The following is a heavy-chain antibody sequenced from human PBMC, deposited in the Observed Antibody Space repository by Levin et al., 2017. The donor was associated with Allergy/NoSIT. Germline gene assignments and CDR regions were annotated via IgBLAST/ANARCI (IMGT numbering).Heavy chain of an antibody. CDR1: GFTFSSYS. D-gene: IGHD1-26*01. J-gene: IGHJ4*02. V-gene: IGHV3-21*01. CDR3: ARVFAPRELLRLGHGSDY. CDR2: ISSSSSYI. Sequence: TGGSLRLSCAASGFTFSSYSMNWVRQAPGKGLEWVSSISSSSSYIYYADSVKGRFTISRDNAKNSLYLQMNSLRAEDTAVYYCARVFAPRELLRLGHGSDYWGQGTLVTVSS.